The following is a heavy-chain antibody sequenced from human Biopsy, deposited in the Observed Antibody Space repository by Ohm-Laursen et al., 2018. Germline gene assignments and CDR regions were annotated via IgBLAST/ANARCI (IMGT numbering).Heavy chain of an antibody. CDR2: IWYDGSNK. J-gene: IGHJ4*02. CDR1: GFTFSSYG. V-gene: IGHV3-33*01. CDR3: AREGDDSSGYTPHYFDY. D-gene: IGHD3-22*01. Sequence: SLRLSCSASGFTFSSYGMHWVRQAPGKGLAWVAAIWYDGSNKNYADSVKGRFTISRDDPKNTLYLQMNSLRAEDTAVYYCAREGDDSSGYTPHYFDYWGQGTLVTVSS.